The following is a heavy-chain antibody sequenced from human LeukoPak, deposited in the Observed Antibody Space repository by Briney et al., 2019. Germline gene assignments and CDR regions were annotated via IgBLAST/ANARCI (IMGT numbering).Heavy chain of an antibody. V-gene: IGHV3-33*01. CDR1: GFTFSTHG. CDR2: IWYEGSHE. D-gene: IGHD5-12*01. J-gene: IGHJ4*02. Sequence: PGGSLRLSCAASGFTFSTHGMHWARQAPAKGLEWVAVIWYEGSHEYYADSVEGRFNISRDHSKNKLYLQMNSLRAEDTAVYYCARKGYSGYEAPHYWGQGTLVTVSS. CDR3: ARKGYSGYEAPHY.